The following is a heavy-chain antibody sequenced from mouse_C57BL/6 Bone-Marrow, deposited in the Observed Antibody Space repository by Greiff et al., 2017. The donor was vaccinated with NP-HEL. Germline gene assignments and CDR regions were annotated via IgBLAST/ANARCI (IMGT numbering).Heavy chain of an antibody. CDR2: INPSSGYT. J-gene: IGHJ2*01. D-gene: IGHD2-4*01. CDR1: GYTFTSYT. CDR3: ASSPYYDYSESYFDD. Sequence: VHLQESGAELARPGASVKMSCKASGYTFTSYTMHWVKQRPGQGLEWIGYINPSSGYTKYNQKFKGKATLTADKSSSTAYMQLSSLTSEESAVYYCASSPYYDYSESYFDDWGQGTTLTVSS. V-gene: IGHV1-4*01.